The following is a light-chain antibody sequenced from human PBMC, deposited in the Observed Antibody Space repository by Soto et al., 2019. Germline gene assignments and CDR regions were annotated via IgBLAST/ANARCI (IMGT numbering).Light chain of an antibody. V-gene: IGKV1-39*01. Sequence: DIPMTQSPSSLSASVGDRVTITCRASQSISSYLNWYKQKPGKAPKLLIYAASSLQSGVPSRFSGSGSGTDFTLTISSLQPEDFATYYCQQSYSTLLTFGGGTKVEIK. CDR3: QQSYSTLLT. J-gene: IGKJ4*01. CDR2: AAS. CDR1: QSISSY.